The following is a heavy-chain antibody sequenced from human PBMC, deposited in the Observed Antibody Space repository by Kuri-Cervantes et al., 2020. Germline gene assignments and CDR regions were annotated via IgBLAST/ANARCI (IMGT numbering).Heavy chain of an antibody. D-gene: IGHD1-26*01. J-gene: IGHJ2*01. CDR3: AKEIVGDSGYFDL. CDR1: GGTFSSYA. CDR2: IIPIFGTA. V-gene: IGHV1-69*05. Sequence: SVKVSCKASGGTFSSYAISWVRQAPGQGLEWMGGIIPIFGTANYAQKLQGRVTMTTDTSTSTAYMELRSLRSDDTAVYYCAKEIVGDSGYFDLWGRGTLVTVSS.